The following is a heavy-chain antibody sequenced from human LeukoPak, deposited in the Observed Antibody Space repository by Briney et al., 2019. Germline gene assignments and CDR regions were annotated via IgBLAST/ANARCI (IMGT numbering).Heavy chain of an antibody. J-gene: IGHJ4*02. V-gene: IGHV3-21*01. Sequence: GGSLRLSCAASGFTFSSYSMNWVRQAPGKGLEWVSCISSSSSYIYYADSVKGRFTISRDNAKNTLYLQMNSLRAEDTAVYYCVQSYGSGILDYWGQGTLVTVSS. D-gene: IGHD3-10*01. CDR3: VQSYGSGILDY. CDR2: ISSSSSYI. CDR1: GFTFSSYS.